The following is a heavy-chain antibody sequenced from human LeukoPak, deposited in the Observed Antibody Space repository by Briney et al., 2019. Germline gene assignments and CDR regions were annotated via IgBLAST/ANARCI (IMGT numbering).Heavy chain of an antibody. D-gene: IGHD4-17*01. J-gene: IGHJ4*02. CDR2: ISDIT. Sequence: GGSLRLSCAASGFTFSSYAMSWVRQAPGKGLEWVSTISDITYYGDSVKGRFTISRDNSKNTLYLQMNSLRAEDTAVYYCAKRNTVDKEALDYWGQGTLVTVSS. V-gene: IGHV3-23*01. CDR3: AKRNTVDKEALDY. CDR1: GFTFSSYA.